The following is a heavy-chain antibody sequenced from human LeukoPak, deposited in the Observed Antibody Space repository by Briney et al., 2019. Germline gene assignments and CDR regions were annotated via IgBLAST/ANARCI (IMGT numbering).Heavy chain of an antibody. V-gene: IGHV6-1*01. CDR3: ARDRPSALGVAHYYFDY. CDR2: TYYRSKWYN. D-gene: IGHD3-3*01. J-gene: IGHJ4*02. CDR1: GDSVSSNSAA. Sequence: SQTLSLTCAIPGDSVSSNSAAWNWIRQSPSRGLEWLGRTYYRSKWYNDYAVSVKSRITINPDTSKNQFSLQLNSVTPEDTAVYYCARDRPSALGVAHYYFDYWGQGTLVTVSS.